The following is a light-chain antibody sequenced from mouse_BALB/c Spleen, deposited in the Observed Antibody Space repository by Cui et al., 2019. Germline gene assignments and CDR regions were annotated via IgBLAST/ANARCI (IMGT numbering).Light chain of an antibody. V-gene: IGKV8-28*01. CDR3: QNDHSYPFT. CDR1: QSLLNSGNQKNY. Sequence: DIGMTQSPSSLSVSAGEKVTMSCKSSQSLLNSGNQKNYLAWYQQKPGQPPKLLIYGASTRESGVPDRFTGSCSGTDFTLTISSVQAEDLAVYYCQNDHSYPFTFGSGTKLEIK. J-gene: IGKJ4*01. CDR2: GAS.